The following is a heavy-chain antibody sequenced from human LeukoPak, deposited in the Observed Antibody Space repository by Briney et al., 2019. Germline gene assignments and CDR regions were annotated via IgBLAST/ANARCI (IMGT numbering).Heavy chain of an antibody. CDR2: IYSSGST. D-gene: IGHD4-23*01. Sequence: PSETLSLTCTVSGGSISSTSYFWGWIPQPPGKGLEWIGSIYSSGSTYYNPSLKSRVTISVDTSKNQLSLKVSSVTAADTAVYYCARLASVVTDYWGQGTLVTASS. J-gene: IGHJ4*02. CDR3: ARLASVVTDY. V-gene: IGHV4-39*01. CDR1: GGSISSTSYF.